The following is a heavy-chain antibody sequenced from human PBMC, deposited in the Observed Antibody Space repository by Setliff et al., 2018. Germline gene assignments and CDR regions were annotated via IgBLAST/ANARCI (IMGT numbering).Heavy chain of an antibody. D-gene: IGHD2-2*01. J-gene: IGHJ5*02. V-gene: IGHV4-4*08. CDR3: ARDQGYCGSASCYAQLWFDP. CDR1: GGYIRSFH. CDR2: IYSSGST. Sequence: ASETLSLTFTVSGGYIRSFHWSWIRQPPGKGLEWIGYIYSSGSTNYNPSLKSRVTISVDTSKNQFSLKLNSVTAADTAVYYCARDQGYCGSASCYAQLWFDPWGQGTLVTVSS.